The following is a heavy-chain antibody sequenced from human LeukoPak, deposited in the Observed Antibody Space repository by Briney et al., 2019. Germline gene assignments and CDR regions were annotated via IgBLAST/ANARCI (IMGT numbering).Heavy chain of an antibody. Sequence: SETLSLTCAVYGVSFSGYYWSWIRQPPGKGLEWIGEINHSGSTNHNPSLKSRATISVDTSKNQFSLKLSSVTAADTAVYYCARTYGEDYFDYWGQGTLVTVSS. CDR3: ARTYGEDYFDY. D-gene: IGHD3-10*01. CDR1: GVSFSGYY. CDR2: INHSGST. J-gene: IGHJ4*02. V-gene: IGHV4-34*04.